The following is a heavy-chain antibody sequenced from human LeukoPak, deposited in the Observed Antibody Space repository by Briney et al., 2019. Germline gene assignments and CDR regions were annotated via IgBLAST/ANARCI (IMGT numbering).Heavy chain of an antibody. D-gene: IGHD6-13*01. V-gene: IGHV4-59*01. CDR3: AEAVAAAGRFGFDP. Sequence: PSETLSLTCTVPGGPISTYYWSWIRQPPGKGLERIGYIYNRGSTNYNPSLQSRVTLSVDTSKNQFSLRLTSVTGADTAVYYCAEAVAAAGRFGFDPWGQGTLVTVSS. J-gene: IGHJ5*02. CDR1: GGPISTYY. CDR2: IYNRGST.